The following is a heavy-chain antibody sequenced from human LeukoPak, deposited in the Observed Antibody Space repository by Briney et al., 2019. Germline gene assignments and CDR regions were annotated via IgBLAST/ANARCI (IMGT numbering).Heavy chain of an antibody. CDR1: VGRFIRSV. D-gene: IGHD4/OR15-4a*01. CDR2: GIPIFGRT. V-gene: IGHV1-69*05. J-gene: IGHJ4*02. Sequence: SVQVPCKPCVGRFIRSVLRGLGPAAGQGVAWMGGGIPIFGRTNYAQQFQGRVTITTDESTGTAYMELSSLRSEDTAVYYCARDVFSRDPHYGGPVHDWGQGTLVTVSS. CDR3: ARDVFSRDPHYGGPVHD.